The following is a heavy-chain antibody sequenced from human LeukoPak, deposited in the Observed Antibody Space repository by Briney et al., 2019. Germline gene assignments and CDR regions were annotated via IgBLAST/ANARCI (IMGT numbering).Heavy chain of an antibody. D-gene: IGHD2-2*01. CDR1: GGSISSSSYY. V-gene: IGHV4-39*01. CDR2: IYYSGST. CDR3: ARHSKGPPDY. J-gene: IGHJ4*02. Sequence: PSETLSLTCTVPGGSISSSSYYWGWNRQPPGKGLEWIGGIYYSGSTYYNPSLKSRVTISVDTSKNQFSLKLSSVTAADTAVYYCARHSKGPPDYWGQGTLVTVSS.